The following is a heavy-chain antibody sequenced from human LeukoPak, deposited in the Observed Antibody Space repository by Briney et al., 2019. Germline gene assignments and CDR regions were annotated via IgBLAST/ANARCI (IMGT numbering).Heavy chain of an antibody. CDR2: ISYDGSKI. D-gene: IGHD2-2*01. Sequence: GRSLRLSCAASRYTFSSYNMYWVCQVPGKGLEWVAVISYDGSKIYYAVTVMGRFTISRYNYKITMYLQINSLRAEDTAVYYCARGRLTYCSSTSCYPDAFEIWGQGTMVTVSS. CDR3: ARGRLTYCSSTSCYPDAFEI. CDR1: RYTFSSYN. V-gene: IGHV3-30-3*01. J-gene: IGHJ3*02.